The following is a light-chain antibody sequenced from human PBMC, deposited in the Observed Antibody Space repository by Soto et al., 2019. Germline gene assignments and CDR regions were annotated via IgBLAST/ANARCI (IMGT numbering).Light chain of an antibody. J-gene: IGLJ1*01. CDR1: SSDVGGYNY. CDR3: CSYAGSGAFV. CDR2: DVT. V-gene: IGLV2-11*01. Sequence: QSALTQPRSVSGSPGQSVTISCTGSSSDVGGYNYVSWYQQHPGNAPKLIIYDVTKRPSGVPDRFSGSKSGNTASLTISGLQAEVEADYHCCSYAGSGAFVFGAGTKVTVL.